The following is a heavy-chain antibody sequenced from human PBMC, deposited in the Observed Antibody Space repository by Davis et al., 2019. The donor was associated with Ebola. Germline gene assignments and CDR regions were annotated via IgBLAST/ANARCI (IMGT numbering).Heavy chain of an antibody. CDR1: GGSITSGSYY. Sequence: GSLRLSCTVSGGSITSGSYYWGWIRQPPGKGLEWIGEINHSGATNYSPSLTSRVTISVDTSKNQFSLKLNSVTAADTAIYYCARGNSMPAAGTGYYFDYWGQGNLVTVSS. CDR2: INHSGAT. V-gene: IGHV4-39*01. CDR3: ARGNSMPAAGTGYYFDY. D-gene: IGHD1-1*01. J-gene: IGHJ4*02.